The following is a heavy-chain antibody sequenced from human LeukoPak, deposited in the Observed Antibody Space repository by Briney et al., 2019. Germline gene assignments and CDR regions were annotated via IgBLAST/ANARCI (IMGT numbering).Heavy chain of an antibody. CDR2: IIPIFGTA. D-gene: IGHD6-19*01. CDR1: GGTFSSYA. CDR3: ARGGSGYSSGWSLPLFDY. V-gene: IGHV1-69*01. J-gene: IGHJ4*02. Sequence: SVKVSCKASGGTFSSYAISWVRQAPGQGLEWMGGIIPIFGTANYAQKFQGRVTITADESTSTAYMELSSLRSEDTAVYYCARGGSGYSSGWSLPLFDYWGQGTLVTVSP.